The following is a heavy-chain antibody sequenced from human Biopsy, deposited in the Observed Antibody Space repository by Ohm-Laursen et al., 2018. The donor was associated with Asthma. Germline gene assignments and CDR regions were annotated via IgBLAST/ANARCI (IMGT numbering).Heavy chain of an antibody. D-gene: IGHD2-21*01. Sequence: SLRLSCAASGFTFSNYGMHWVRQAPGKGLEWVAVMSYDDSQTRYADSVKGRFTISRDNSKNILYLQMSSLRGDGTAVYYCVRWRSGYPDHYSDFWGLGTLVTVSS. CDR1: GFTFSNYG. J-gene: IGHJ4*02. CDR2: MSYDDSQT. V-gene: IGHV3-30*03. CDR3: VRWRSGYPDHYSDF.